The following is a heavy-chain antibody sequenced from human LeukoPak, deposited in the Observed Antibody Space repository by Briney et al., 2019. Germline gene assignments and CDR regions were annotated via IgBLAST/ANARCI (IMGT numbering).Heavy chain of an antibody. CDR2: IYHSGST. J-gene: IGHJ4*02. D-gene: IGHD6-13*01. CDR3: ARDPGAAADYFDY. Sequence: SETLSLTCAVSGYSISSGYYWGWIRPPPGKGLEWVGSIYHSGSTYYNPSLKSRVTISVDTSKNQFSLKLSSVTAADTAVYYCARDPGAAADYFDYWGQGTLVTVSS. CDR1: GYSISSGYY. V-gene: IGHV4-38-2*02.